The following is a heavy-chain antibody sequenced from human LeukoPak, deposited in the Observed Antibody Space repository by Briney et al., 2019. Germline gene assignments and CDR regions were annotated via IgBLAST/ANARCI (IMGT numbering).Heavy chain of an antibody. CDR2: IYWDDDK. CDR3: AHRHGVGSDAFDI. D-gene: IGHD1-26*01. V-gene: IGHV2-5*02. CDR1: GFSLKTSGVG. J-gene: IGHJ3*02. Sequence: SGPTLVNPTETLTLTCTFSGFSLKTSGVGVGWVRQTPGKALDWLAPIYWDDDKRYTPSLKSRLTITKDTPKNQVVLTMTNLEPVETATYYCAHRHGVGSDAFDIWGEGTMVTVSS.